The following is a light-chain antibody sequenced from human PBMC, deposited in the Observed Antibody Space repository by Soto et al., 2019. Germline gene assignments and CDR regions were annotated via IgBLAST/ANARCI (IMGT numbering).Light chain of an antibody. CDR2: AAS. CDR3: QQLNSYPLT. V-gene: IGKV1-9*01. CDR1: RGIGGY. J-gene: IGKJ4*01. Sequence: DIQLTQSPSFLSASVGDRVTITCRASRGIGGYLAWYQQKPGKAPKLLIYAASTLQSGVPSRFSGSGSGTEFTLTISSLQPEDFATYYCQQLNSYPLTFGGGTKVEIK.